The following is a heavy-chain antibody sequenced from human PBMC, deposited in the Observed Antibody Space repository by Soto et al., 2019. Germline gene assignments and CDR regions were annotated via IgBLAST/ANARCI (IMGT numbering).Heavy chain of an antibody. CDR1: GFTFSDYA. CDR3: ARAWEGCSGGSCYESVDY. Sequence: GGSLRLSCAASGFTFSDYALHWVRQAPGKGLEWVVVVSYDGSNKYYADSVKGRFTISRDNSKSTVYLQMDSLRDEDTAMYYCARAWEGCSGGSCYESVDYWGQGTLVTVSS. CDR2: VSYDGSNK. V-gene: IGHV3-30-3*01. J-gene: IGHJ4*02. D-gene: IGHD2-15*01.